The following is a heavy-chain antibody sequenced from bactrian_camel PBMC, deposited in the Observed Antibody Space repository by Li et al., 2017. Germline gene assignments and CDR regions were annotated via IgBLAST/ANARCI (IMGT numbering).Heavy chain of an antibody. CDR3: AADLCAGWELSAGWRATDRFAY. D-gene: IGHD5*01. J-gene: IGHJ4*01. V-gene: IGHV3S40*01. CDR2: IYTGGGNTST. CDR1: SDTNTRFN. Sequence: DVQLVESGGGSVQAGESLTLSCAGSSDTNTRFNMAWFRQAPGKEREAVARIYTGGGNTSTYYTDSVKGRFTISRDNSKLSDNSEVTMWLSMDSLKPEDSAMYYCAADLCAGWELSAGWRATDRFAYWGQGTQVTVS.